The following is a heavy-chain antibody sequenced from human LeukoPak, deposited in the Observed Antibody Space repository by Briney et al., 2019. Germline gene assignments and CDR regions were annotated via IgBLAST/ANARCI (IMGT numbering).Heavy chain of an antibody. CDR3: ARTLQRARERRKWYYFDY. J-gene: IGHJ4*02. CDR2: MNPNSGNT. Sequence: GASVKVSCKASGYTFTSYDINWVRQATGQGLEWMGWMNPNSGNTGYAQKFQGRVTITRNTSISTAYMELSSLRSEDTAVYYCARTLQRARERRKWYYFDYWGQGTLVTVSS. CDR1: GYTFTSYD. D-gene: IGHD1-1*01. V-gene: IGHV1-8*03.